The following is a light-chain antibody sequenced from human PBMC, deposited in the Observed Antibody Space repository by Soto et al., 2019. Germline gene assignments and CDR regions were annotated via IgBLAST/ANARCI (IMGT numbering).Light chain of an antibody. CDR3: QQYNSYSLYT. J-gene: IGKJ2*01. CDR2: AAS. Sequence: DIQMTQSPSMLSAAVGDRVTISCRASQGISSYLAWYQQKPGKAPKLLIYAASTLQSGVPSRFSGSGSGTEFTLTISSLQPEDFATYYCQQYNSYSLYTFGQGTKVDIK. CDR1: QGISSY. V-gene: IGKV1-9*01.